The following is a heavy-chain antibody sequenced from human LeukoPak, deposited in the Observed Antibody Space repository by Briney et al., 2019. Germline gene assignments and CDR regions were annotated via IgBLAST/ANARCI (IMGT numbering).Heavy chain of an antibody. D-gene: IGHD2-2*01. CDR3: ARVGTRDGY. CDR1: GYSISSGYY. CDR2: IYHSGST. Sequence: SETLSLTCTVSGYSISSGYYWGWIRQPPGKGLEWIGSIYHSGSTYYNPSLKSRVTISVDTSKNQFPLKLSSVTAADTAVYYCARVGTRDGYWGQGTLVTVSS. V-gene: IGHV4-38-2*02. J-gene: IGHJ4*02.